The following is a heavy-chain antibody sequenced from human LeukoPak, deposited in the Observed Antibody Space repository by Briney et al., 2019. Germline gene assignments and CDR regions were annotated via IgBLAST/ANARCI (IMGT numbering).Heavy chain of an antibody. CDR1: GGSISSYY. J-gene: IGHJ4*02. Sequence: SETLSLTCTVSGGSISSYYWSWIRQPPGKGLEWIGSIYYSGSTYYNPSLKSRVTISVDTSKNQFSLKLSSVTAADTAVYYCARRLEWYLDYWGQGTLVTVPS. CDR2: IYYSGST. V-gene: IGHV4-59*05. D-gene: IGHD3-3*01. CDR3: ARRLEWYLDY.